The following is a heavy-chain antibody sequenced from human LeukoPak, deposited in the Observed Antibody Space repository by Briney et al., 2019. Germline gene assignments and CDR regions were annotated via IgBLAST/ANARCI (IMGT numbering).Heavy chain of an antibody. CDR3: ARLDDYYDSSGYYDY. V-gene: IGHV5-51*01. D-gene: IGHD3-22*01. Sequence: GESLKISCKGSGYNFNTYWVAWVRQLPGKGLEWMGIIRPMNSDMRYSPSFQGQVTISADKSISTAYLQWSSLKASDTAMYYCARLDDYYDSSGYYDYWGQGTLVTVSS. CDR2: IRPMNSDM. J-gene: IGHJ4*02. CDR1: GYNFNTYW.